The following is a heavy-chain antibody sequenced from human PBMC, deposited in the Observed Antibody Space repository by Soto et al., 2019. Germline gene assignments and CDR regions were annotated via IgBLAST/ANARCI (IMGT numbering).Heavy chain of an antibody. V-gene: IGHV3-21*01. CDR3: ASDYGSSGYYSDAFDI. CDR2: ISSSSSYI. J-gene: IGHJ3*02. Sequence: PGGSLRLSCAASGFTFSSCSMNWVRQAPGKGLEGGASISSSSSYIYYADSVKGRVTISRDNAKTSLYLQMNSLRAEDTAVYYCASDYGSSGYYSDAFDISGQGTMVTV. CDR1: GFTFSSCS. D-gene: IGHD3-22*01.